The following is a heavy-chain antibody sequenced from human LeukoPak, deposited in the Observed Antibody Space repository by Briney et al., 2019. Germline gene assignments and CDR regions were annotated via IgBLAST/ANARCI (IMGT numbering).Heavy chain of an antibody. V-gene: IGHV3-21*01. Sequence: EGSLRLSCAASGFTFSSYSMNWVRQAPGKGLEWVSSISSSSSYIYYADSVKGRFTISRDNAKNSLYLQMNSLRAEDTAVYYCARVASYSSGRYFDYWGQGTLVTVSS. CDR1: GFTFSSYS. CDR3: ARVASYSSGRYFDY. D-gene: IGHD6-19*01. J-gene: IGHJ4*02. CDR2: ISSSSSYI.